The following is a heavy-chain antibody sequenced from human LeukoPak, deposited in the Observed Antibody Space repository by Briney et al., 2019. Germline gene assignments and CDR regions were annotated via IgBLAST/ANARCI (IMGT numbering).Heavy chain of an antibody. Sequence: SETLSPTCTVSGYSISSGYYWGWIRQPPGKGLEWIGSISHSGSTYYNPSLKSRVTVSVDTSKNQFSLKLNSVTAADTAVYYCARRYCSSSSCYNPYYYYYMDVWGKGTTVTVSS. CDR3: ARRYCSSSSCYNPYYYYYMDV. CDR1: GYSISSGYY. D-gene: IGHD2-2*02. J-gene: IGHJ6*03. V-gene: IGHV4-38-2*02. CDR2: ISHSGST.